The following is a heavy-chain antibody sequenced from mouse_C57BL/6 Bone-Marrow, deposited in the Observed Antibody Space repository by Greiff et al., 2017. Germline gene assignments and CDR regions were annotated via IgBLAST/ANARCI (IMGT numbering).Heavy chain of an antibody. CDR2: IWGDGST. Sequence: VQLQQSGPGLVAPSQSLSITCTVSGFTLTSYGVSWVRQPPGKGLEWLGVIWGDGSTNYHSAPISSLSISQDNSNSQVFLKLNSLQTDYTATYYCAKTGDDDRFAYWGQGTLVTVSS. CDR3: AKTGDDDRFAY. V-gene: IGHV2-3*01. D-gene: IGHD2-4*01. J-gene: IGHJ3*01. CDR1: GFTLTSYG.